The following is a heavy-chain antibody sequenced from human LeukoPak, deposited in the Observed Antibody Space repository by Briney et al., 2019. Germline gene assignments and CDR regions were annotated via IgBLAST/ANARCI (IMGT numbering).Heavy chain of an antibody. CDR2: ISSSSSYI. D-gene: IGHD3-22*01. Sequence: GGSLRLSCAASGFTFSSYGMHWVRQAPGKGLEWVSSISSSSSYIYYADSVKGRFTISRDNAKNSLYLQVNSLRAEDTAVYYCARGNDYYDSSGYYFWGQGTLVTVSS. J-gene: IGHJ4*02. CDR3: ARGNDYYDSSGYYF. CDR1: GFTFSSYG. V-gene: IGHV3-21*01.